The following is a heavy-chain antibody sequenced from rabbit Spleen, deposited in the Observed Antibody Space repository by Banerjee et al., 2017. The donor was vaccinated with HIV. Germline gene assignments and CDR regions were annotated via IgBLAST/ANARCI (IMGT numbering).Heavy chain of an antibody. Sequence: QEQLEESGGGLVKPEGSLKLSYTASGFSFSNKAVMCWVRQAPGKGLEWIACIDTGSSGFTYFATWAKGRFTCSKTSSTTVTLQMTSLTVADTATYFCSRDAGSGDYIDVYFDLWGQGTLVTVS. CDR1: GFSFSNKAV. D-gene: IGHD8-1*01. CDR2: IDTGSSGFT. CDR3: SRDAGSGDYIDVYFDL. V-gene: IGHV1S45*01. J-gene: IGHJ4*01.